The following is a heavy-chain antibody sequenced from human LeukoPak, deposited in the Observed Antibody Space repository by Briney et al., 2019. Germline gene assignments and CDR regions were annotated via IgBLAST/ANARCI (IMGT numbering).Heavy chain of an antibody. CDR1: GGSISSYY. CDR2: IYYSGST. V-gene: IGHV4-59*01. Sequence: SETLSLTCTVSGGSISSYYWSWIRQPPGKGLEWIGYIYYSGSTNYNPSLKSRVTISVDTSKNQFSLKLSSLTAADTAVYYCARAQGHYAAYDYWGQGTLVTVSS. D-gene: IGHD4-17*01. CDR3: ARAQGHYAAYDY. J-gene: IGHJ4*02.